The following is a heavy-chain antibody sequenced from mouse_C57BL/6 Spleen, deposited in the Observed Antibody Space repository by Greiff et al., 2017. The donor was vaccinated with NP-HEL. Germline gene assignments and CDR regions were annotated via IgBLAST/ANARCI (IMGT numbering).Heavy chain of an antibody. CDR2: ISSGGSYT. CDR1: GFTFSSYG. V-gene: IGHV5-6*01. CDR3: ARQGSSYGNFDV. J-gene: IGHJ1*03. Sequence: EVQLVESGGDLVKPGGSLKLSCAASGFTFSSYGMSWVRQTPDKRLEWVATISSGGSYTYYPDSVKGRFTISRDNAKNTLYLQMSSLKSEDTAMYYCARQGSSYGNFDVWGTGTTVTVSS. D-gene: IGHD1-1*01.